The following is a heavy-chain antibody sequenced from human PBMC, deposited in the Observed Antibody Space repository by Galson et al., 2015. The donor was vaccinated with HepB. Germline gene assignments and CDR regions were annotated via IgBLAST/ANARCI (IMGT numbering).Heavy chain of an antibody. CDR3: ARDRNYYDSSGYYYAFDP. Sequence: SVKVSCKASGYTLTSYAMHWVRQAPGQRLEWMGWINAGNGNTKYSQKFQGRVTITRDTSASTAYMELSSLRFEDTAVYYCARDRNYYDSSGYYYAFDPWGQGNLVTVSS. D-gene: IGHD3-22*01. J-gene: IGHJ5*02. V-gene: IGHV1-3*01. CDR2: INAGNGNT. CDR1: GYTLTSYA.